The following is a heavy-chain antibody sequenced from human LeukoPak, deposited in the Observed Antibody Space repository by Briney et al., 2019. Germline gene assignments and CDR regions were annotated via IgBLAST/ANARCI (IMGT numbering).Heavy chain of an antibody. CDR1: GYSFTGYY. Sequence: ASVKVSCKASGYSFTGYYIHWVRQAPGQGLEWMGWINPNSGGTNYAQKFQGRVTMTRDTSISTAYMELSRLRSDDTAVYYCARGDIVVLPAGIPHNWFDPWDQGTLVTVSS. D-gene: IGHD2-2*02. CDR2: INPNSGGT. CDR3: ARGDIVVLPAGIPHNWFDP. V-gene: IGHV1-2*02. J-gene: IGHJ5*02.